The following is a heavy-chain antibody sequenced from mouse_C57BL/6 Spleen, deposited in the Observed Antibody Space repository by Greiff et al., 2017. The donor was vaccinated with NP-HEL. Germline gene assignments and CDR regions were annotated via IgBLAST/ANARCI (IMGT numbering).Heavy chain of an antibody. Sequence: EVQLQQSGAELVRPGASVKLSCTASGFNIKDDYMHWVKQRPEQGLEWIGWIDPENGDTEYASKFQGKATITADTSSNTAYLQLSSLTSEDTAVYYCTTRDDYGPYWYFDVWGTGTTVTVSS. CDR1: GFNIKDDY. J-gene: IGHJ1*03. D-gene: IGHD2-4*01. CDR3: TTRDDYGPYWYFDV. CDR2: IDPENGDT. V-gene: IGHV14-4*01.